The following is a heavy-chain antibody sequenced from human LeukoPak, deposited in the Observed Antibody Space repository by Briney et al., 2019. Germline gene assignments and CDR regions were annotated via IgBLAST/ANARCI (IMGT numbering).Heavy chain of an antibody. Sequence: PGGSLRLSCAASGFTFSDYYMSWIRQAPGKGLEWVAFIRYDGSNKYYADSVKGRFTISRDNSKNALYLQMNSLRAEDTAVYYCAKAERGYGDYDYWGQGTLVTVSS. J-gene: IGHJ4*02. CDR2: IRYDGSNK. CDR1: GFTFSDYY. CDR3: AKAERGYGDYDY. V-gene: IGHV3-30*02. D-gene: IGHD4-17*01.